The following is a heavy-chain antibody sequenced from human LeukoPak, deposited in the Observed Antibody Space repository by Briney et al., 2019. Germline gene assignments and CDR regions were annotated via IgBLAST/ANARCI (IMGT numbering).Heavy chain of an antibody. D-gene: IGHD6-19*01. J-gene: IGHJ4*02. CDR1: GCTFSSYS. Sequence: GGSLRLSCAASGCTFSSYSMNWVRQAPGKGLEWVSYISSSSTIYYADSVKGRFTISRDNAKNSLYLQMNSLRAEDTAVYYCASVLAVAGHFDYWGQGTLVTVSS. CDR3: ASVLAVAGHFDY. V-gene: IGHV3-48*01. CDR2: ISSSSTI.